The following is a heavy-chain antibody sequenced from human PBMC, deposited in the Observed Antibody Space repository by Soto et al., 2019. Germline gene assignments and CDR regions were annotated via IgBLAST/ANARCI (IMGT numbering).Heavy chain of an antibody. J-gene: IGHJ6*02. D-gene: IGHD3-9*01. CDR3: TIHWAGPPYYSGISV. V-gene: IGHV3-23*01. Sequence: PGGSPRLSCAASGFIIRNYAMSWVRLAPGKGLEWVSAITGNSGSTYNADSVKGRFTISRDTSQNTLYLQMNSLSAVDTAVYYFTIHWAGPPYYSGISVCGQVTTVADSS. CDR1: GFIIRNYA. CDR2: ITGNSGST.